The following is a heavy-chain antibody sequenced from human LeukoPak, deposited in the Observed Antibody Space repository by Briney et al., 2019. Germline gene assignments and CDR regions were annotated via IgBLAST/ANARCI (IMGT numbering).Heavy chain of an antibody. J-gene: IGHJ6*04. CDR3: AKTQLRYFDWLLDV. CDR2: VSSSGSTI. Sequence: GGSLRLSCAASGFTFSDYYMSWIRQAPGKGLEWVSYVSSSGSTIYYADSVKGRFTISRDNSKNTLYLQMNSLRAEDTAVYYCAKTQLRYFDWLLDVWGKGTTVTVSS. CDR1: GFTFSDYY. D-gene: IGHD3-9*01. V-gene: IGHV3-11*01.